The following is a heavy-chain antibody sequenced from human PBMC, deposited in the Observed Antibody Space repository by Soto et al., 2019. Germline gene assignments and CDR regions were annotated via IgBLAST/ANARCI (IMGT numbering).Heavy chain of an antibody. CDR1: GFIFSNYA. CDR3: AIPSGLTVTGPDY. CDR2: IGGNGADT. V-gene: IGHV3-23*01. J-gene: IGHJ4*02. Sequence: GGSLRLSCAASGFIFSNYAMSWVRQSPGKGLEWVSAIGGNGADTYYADSVKGRFTISRDDSKNTLYLQMNSLRAEDTAVYFCAIPSGLTVTGPDYWGQGTLVTVSS. D-gene: IGHD6-19*01.